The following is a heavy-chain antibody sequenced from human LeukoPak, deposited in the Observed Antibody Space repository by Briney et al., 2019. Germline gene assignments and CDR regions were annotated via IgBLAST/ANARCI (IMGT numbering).Heavy chain of an antibody. V-gene: IGHV3-23*01. CDR2: ISGSGGST. J-gene: IGHJ6*02. CDR1: GFTFSSYA. Sequence: GGSLRLSRAASGFTFSSYAMSWVRQAPGKGLEWVSAISGSGGSTYYADSVKGRFTISRDNSKNTLYLQMNSLRAEDTAVYYCAKGKGYCSGGSCQYYYGMDVWGQGTTVTVSS. D-gene: IGHD2-15*01. CDR3: AKGKGYCSGGSCQYYYGMDV.